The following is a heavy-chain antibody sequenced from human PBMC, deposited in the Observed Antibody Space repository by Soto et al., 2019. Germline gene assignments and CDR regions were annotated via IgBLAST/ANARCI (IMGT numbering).Heavy chain of an antibody. CDR2: IYYSGST. V-gene: IGHV4-4*02. D-gene: IGHD3-22*01. CDR3: ARRLYYDSSGFEGGGMDV. Sequence: SETLSLTCAVSGGSISSTNWWSWVRQPPGKGLEWIGEIYYSGSTYYNPSLKSRVTISVDTSKNQFSLKLSSVTAADTAVYYCARRLYYDSSGFEGGGMDVWGQGTTVTVSS. CDR1: GGSISSTNW. J-gene: IGHJ6*02.